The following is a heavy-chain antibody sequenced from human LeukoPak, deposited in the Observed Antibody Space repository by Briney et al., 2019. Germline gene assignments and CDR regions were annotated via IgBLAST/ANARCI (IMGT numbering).Heavy chain of an antibody. V-gene: IGHV4-34*01. Sequence: SETLSLTCAVYGGSFSGYYWSWIRQPPGKGLEWIGEINHSGSTNYNPSLKSRVTISVDTSKNQFSLKLSSVTAADTAVYYCARDPDVVVTATRGYFDLWGRGTLVTVSS. J-gene: IGHJ2*01. D-gene: IGHD2-21*02. CDR2: INHSGST. CDR1: GGSFSGYY. CDR3: ARDPDVVVTATRGYFDL.